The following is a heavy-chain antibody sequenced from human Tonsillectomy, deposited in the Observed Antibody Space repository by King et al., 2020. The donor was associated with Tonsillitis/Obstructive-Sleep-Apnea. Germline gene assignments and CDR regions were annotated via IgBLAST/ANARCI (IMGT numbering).Heavy chain of an antibody. D-gene: IGHD3-22*01. CDR3: ARVAMDPGGAYYYDSSGYYSFGMDV. CDR2: INHSGST. Sequence: VQLQQWGAGLLKPSVTLSLTCAVYGGSFSGYYWSGIRQPPGKGLEWIGEINHSGSTNYNPSLKSRVTISVDTSRNQFSLKLSSVTAADTAVYYCARVAMDPGGAYYYDSSGYYSFGMDVWGQGTTVTVSS. V-gene: IGHV4-34*01. CDR1: GGSFSGYY. J-gene: IGHJ6*02.